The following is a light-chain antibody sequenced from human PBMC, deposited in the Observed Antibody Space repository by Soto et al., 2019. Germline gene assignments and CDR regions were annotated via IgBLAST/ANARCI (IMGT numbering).Light chain of an antibody. Sequence: EIVLTQSPGTLSLSPGERATLSCRASQTVNSNYIAWYQHKPGQAPRLLIYGASTRATGIPDRFSGGGSETDFSLIINRLDPEDFALYYCQQRGTFGGGTKVEIK. J-gene: IGKJ4*01. CDR3: QQRGT. CDR1: QTVNSNY. V-gene: IGKV3-20*01. CDR2: GAS.